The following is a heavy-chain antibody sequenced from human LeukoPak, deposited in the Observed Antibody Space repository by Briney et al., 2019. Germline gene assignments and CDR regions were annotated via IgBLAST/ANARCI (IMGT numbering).Heavy chain of an antibody. J-gene: IGHJ6*02. CDR3: ARDRAGTDGMDV. V-gene: IGHV1-2*02. Sequence: ASVKVSCKASGYTLTGYYMHWVRQAPGQGLEWMGRINPNSGGTNYAQKLQGRVTMTRDTSISTAYMELSRLRSDDTAVYYCARDRAGTDGMDVWGQGTTVTVSS. CDR1: GYTLTGYY. D-gene: IGHD6-13*01. CDR2: INPNSGGT.